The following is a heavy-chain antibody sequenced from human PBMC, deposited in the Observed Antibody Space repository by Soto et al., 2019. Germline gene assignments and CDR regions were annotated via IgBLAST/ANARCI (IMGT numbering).Heavy chain of an antibody. V-gene: IGHV1-58*01. CDR3: SADPYYDFWSGYYFGYYCMDV. CDR2: IVVGSGNT. CDR1: GFTFTSSA. Sequence: SVKVPCKASGFTFTSSAVQWVGQARAQRLEWIGLIVVGSGNTNYAQKFQERVTVTSDMSTSTAYMVLISLRSEDTAVYYCSADPYYDFWSGYYFGYYCMDVWGQGTTVTVSS. D-gene: IGHD3-3*01. J-gene: IGHJ6*02.